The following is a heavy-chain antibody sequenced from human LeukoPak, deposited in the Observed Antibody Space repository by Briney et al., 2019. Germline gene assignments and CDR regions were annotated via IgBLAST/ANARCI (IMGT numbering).Heavy chain of an antibody. D-gene: IGHD4-17*01. CDR3: ARLQATVSIHSYFDY. CDR2: IYYSGDT. V-gene: IGHV4-39*07. CDR1: GGSISGSSYY. Sequence: SETLSLTCTVSGGSISGSSYYWGWIRQPPGKGLEWIGYIYYSGDTNYKPSLESRVTISVDTSKNQISLKLTSVTAADTAVYYCARLQATVSIHSYFDYWGLGTLVTVSS. J-gene: IGHJ4*02.